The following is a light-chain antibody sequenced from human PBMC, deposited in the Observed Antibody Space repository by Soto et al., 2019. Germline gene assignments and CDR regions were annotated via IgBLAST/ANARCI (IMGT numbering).Light chain of an antibody. J-gene: IGKJ1*01. CDR3: LQHNSYPHSIT. CDR2: AAS. V-gene: IGKV1-17*01. Sequence: DIQLTQSPSSLSASVEDRVIITFRASQIISNHLNWYQQKPGKATNRLIYAASSLQSGVPSRFSASGSGTEFTLTISSLQPEDFATYYCLQHNSYPHSITFGQGTKVDIK. CDR1: QIISNH.